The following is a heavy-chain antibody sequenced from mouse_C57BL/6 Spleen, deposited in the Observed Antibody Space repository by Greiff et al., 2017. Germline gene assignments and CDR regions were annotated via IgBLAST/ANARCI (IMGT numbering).Heavy chain of an antibody. J-gene: IGHJ1*03. CDR3: ARAYYSNYDYWYFDV. CDR2: INPNNGGT. V-gene: IGHV1-22*01. Sequence: VQLQQSGPELVKPGASVKMSCKASGYTFTDYNMHWVKQSHGKSLEWIGYINPNNGGTSYNQKFKGKATLTVNKSSSTAYMELRSLTAEDSAVYYCARAYYSNYDYWYFDVWGTGTTVTVSS. CDR1: GYTFTDYN. D-gene: IGHD2-5*01.